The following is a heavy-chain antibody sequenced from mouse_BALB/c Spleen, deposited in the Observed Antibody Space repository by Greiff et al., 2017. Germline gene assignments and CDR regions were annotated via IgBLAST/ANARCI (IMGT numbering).Heavy chain of an antibody. CDR2: IYPGDGDT. V-gene: IGHV1-80*01. Sequence: QVQLQQSGAELVRPGSSVKISCKASGYAFSSYWMNWVKQRPGQGLEWIGQIYPGDGDTNYNGKFKGKATLTADKSSSTAYMQLSSLTSEDSAVYFCARGDYTTWFAYWGQGTLVTVSA. D-gene: IGHD2-4*01. CDR3: ARGDYTTWFAY. CDR1: GYAFSSYW. J-gene: IGHJ3*01.